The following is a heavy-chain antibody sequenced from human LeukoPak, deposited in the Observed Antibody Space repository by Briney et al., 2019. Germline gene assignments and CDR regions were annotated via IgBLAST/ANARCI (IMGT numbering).Heavy chain of an antibody. CDR3: ARGRSRIVVVPAAHDTQNNWFDP. CDR2: INPNSGGT. CDR1: GYTFIGYY. V-gene: IGHV1-2*02. D-gene: IGHD2-2*01. J-gene: IGHJ5*02. Sequence: GASVKVSCKASGYTFIGYYMHWVRQAPGQGLEWMGWINPNSGGTNYAQKFQGRVTMTRDTSISTAYMELSRLRSDDTAVYYCARGRSRIVVVPAAHDTQNNWFDPWGQGTLVTVSS.